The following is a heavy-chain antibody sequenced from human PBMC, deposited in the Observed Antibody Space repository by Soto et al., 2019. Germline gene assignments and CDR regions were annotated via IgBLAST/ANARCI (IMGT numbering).Heavy chain of an antibody. J-gene: IGHJ6*03. CDR3: ARVSDGGYSGYDHYYYMDV. Sequence: EVQLVESGGGLVQPGGSLRLSCAASGFTFSSYSMNWVRQAPGKGLEWVSYISSSSSTIYYADSVKGRFTISRDNAKNSLYLQMNSLRADDTAVYYCARVSDGGYSGYDHYYYMDVWGKGTTVTVSS. CDR1: GFTFSSYS. V-gene: IGHV3-48*01. D-gene: IGHD5-12*01. CDR2: ISSSSSTI.